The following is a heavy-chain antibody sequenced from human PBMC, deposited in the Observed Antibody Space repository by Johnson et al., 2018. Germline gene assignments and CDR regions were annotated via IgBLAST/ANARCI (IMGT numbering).Heavy chain of an antibody. D-gene: IGHD3-9*01. Sequence: VQLVQSGGGLVQPGGSLKLSCAASGITFSGSAIHWVRQASWKGLEWVGRIRSKANNYATEYAASVTGRFTISRDDSKNTTYLQMNSLQTEDTAGYYCSRHYRGEDYRNLNSYMDVWGKGTTVTVS. CDR2: IRSKANNYAT. CDR3: SRHYRGEDYRNLNSYMDV. CDR1: GITFSGSA. J-gene: IGHJ6*03. V-gene: IGHV3-73*01.